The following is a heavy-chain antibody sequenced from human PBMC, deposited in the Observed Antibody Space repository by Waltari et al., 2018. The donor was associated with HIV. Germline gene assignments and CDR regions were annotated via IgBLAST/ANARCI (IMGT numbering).Heavy chain of an antibody. J-gene: IGHJ6*02. CDR1: GGSISSSSSY. Sequence: QLQLQESGPGLVKPSETLSLTCTVSGGSISSSSSYWGWLRQPPGKGLEWIGSIYYSGSTYYNPSLKSRVTISVDTSKNQFSLKLSSVTAADTAVYYCARHRRVGSSWSYYYYYGMDVWGQGTTVTVSS. CDR2: IYYSGST. D-gene: IGHD6-13*01. CDR3: ARHRRVGSSWSYYYYYGMDV. V-gene: IGHV4-39*01.